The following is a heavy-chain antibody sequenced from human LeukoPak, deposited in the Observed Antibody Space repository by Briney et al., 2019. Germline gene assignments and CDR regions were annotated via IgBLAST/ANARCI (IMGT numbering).Heavy chain of an antibody. CDR1: GFTFSSYG. D-gene: IGHD1-26*01. CDR2: ISYDGSNK. V-gene: IGHV3-30*18. J-gene: IGHJ4*02. Sequence: GGSLRLSCAASGFTFSSYGMHWIRQAPGKGLEWVAVISYDGSNKYYADSVKGRFTISRDNSKNTLYLQMNSLRAEDTAVYYCAKAISIVGATYWGQGTLVTVSS. CDR3: AKAISIVGATY.